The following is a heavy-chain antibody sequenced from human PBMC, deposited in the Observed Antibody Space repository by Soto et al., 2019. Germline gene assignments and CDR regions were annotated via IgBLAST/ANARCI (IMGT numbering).Heavy chain of an antibody. CDR2: IYSGGST. Sequence: EVQLVESGGGLIQPGGSLRLSCAASGFTVSSNYMGWVRQAPGKGLEWASVIYSGGSTYYADSVKGRFTISRDNSKNTVYLQMNSLRAEDTAVYYCARNHYDSGGGFDYWGQGTLVTVSS. J-gene: IGHJ4*02. V-gene: IGHV3-53*01. CDR3: ARNHYDSGGGFDY. D-gene: IGHD3-22*01. CDR1: GFTVSSNY.